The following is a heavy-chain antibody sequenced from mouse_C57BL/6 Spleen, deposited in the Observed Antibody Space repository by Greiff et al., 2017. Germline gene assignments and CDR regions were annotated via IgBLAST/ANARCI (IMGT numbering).Heavy chain of an antibody. CDR3: ALTGTDYYAMDY. CDR1: GYAFSSSW. Sequence: QVQLKESGPELVKPGASVKISCKASGYAFSSSWMNWVKQRPGKGLEWIGRIYPGDGDTNYNGKFKGKATLTADKSSSTAYMQLSSLTSEDSAVYFCALTGTDYYAMDYWGQGTSVTVSS. V-gene: IGHV1-82*01. CDR2: IYPGDGDT. D-gene: IGHD4-1*01. J-gene: IGHJ4*01.